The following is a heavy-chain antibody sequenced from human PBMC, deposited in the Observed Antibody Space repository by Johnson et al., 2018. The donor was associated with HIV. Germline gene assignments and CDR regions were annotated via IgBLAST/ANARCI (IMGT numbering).Heavy chain of an antibody. D-gene: IGHD3/OR15-3a*01. V-gene: IGHV3-11*04. J-gene: IGHJ3*02. CDR3: ARDGRGLDAFDI. Sequence: QVQLVESGGDLVKPGGSLRLSCGASEFILSDYYISWVRQAPEKGLEWISYISSSGGTLFYAASVKGRFTISRDIAKNTLYLQMNSLSAEDTAVYYCARDGRGLDAFDIWGQGTMVTVSS. CDR1: EFILSDYY. CDR2: ISSSGGTL.